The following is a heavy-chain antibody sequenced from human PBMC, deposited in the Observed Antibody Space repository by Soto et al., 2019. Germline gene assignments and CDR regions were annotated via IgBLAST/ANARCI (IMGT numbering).Heavy chain of an antibody. D-gene: IGHD6-13*01. J-gene: IGHJ5*02. CDR1: GDSVSNIGYY. V-gene: IGHV4-39*01. CDR2: VSFSGSK. Sequence: TETLSLTCTVSGDSVSNIGYYWGWIRQSPGKRLEVIGSVSFSGSKYYNPSLRSRVTFSVDTSKTLISLKLRSVTAAETAVYYCESGSTWKASDWFDXWGQGTRLTVSX. CDR3: ESGSTWKASDWFDX.